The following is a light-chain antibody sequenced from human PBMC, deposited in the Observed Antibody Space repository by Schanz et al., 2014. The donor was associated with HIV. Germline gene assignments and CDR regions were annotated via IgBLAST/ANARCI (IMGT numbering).Light chain of an antibody. CDR2: YDD. CDR1: SSNIGNNA. Sequence: QSVLTQPPSVSEAPRQRVTISCSGSSSNIGNNAVNWYQQLPGKAPKLLIYYDDLLPSGVSDRFSGSKSDTSASLAISGLRSEDEADYYCAAWDDSLSGVFGGGTKVTVL. V-gene: IGLV1-36*01. CDR3: AAWDDSLSGV. J-gene: IGLJ3*02.